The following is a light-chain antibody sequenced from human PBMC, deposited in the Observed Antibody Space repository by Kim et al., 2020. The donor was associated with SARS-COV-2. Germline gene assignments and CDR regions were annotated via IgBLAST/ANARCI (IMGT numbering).Light chain of an antibody. CDR3: QAWDSSTVV. V-gene: IGLV3-1*01. CDR1: KLGDKY. CDR2: QDS. J-gene: IGLJ2*01. Sequence: VSPGQTASITCSGDKLGDKYACWYQQKPGQSPVLLIYQDSKRPSGIPERFSGSNSGNTATLTISGTQAMDEADYYCQAWDSSTVVFGGGTQLTVL.